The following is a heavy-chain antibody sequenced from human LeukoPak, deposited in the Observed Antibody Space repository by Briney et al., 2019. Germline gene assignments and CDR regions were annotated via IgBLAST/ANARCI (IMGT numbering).Heavy chain of an antibody. J-gene: IGHJ3*02. Sequence: GGSLRLSCAASGFTLSSYAMHWVRQAPGKGLEWVADISYDGSNKYYADSVKGRFTISRDNAKNTLYLQMNRLRAEDTAVYYCASSLPTGTHTMVRGGMWDAFDIWGQGTMVTVSS. CDR2: ISYDGSNK. CDR3: ASSLPTGTHTMVRGGMWDAFDI. CDR1: GFTLSSYA. V-gene: IGHV3-30*04. D-gene: IGHD3-10*01.